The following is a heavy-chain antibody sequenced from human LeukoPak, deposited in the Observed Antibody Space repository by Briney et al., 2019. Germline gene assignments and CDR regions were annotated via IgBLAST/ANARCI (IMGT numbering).Heavy chain of an antibody. J-gene: IGHJ4*02. CDR2: ISGSGGST. Sequence: GGSLRLSCAASGFTFSSYGMSWVRQAPGKGLEWVSAISGSGGSTYYADSVKGRFTISRDNSKNTLYLQMNSLRAEDTAVYYCAKEAGYCSSTSCYGKAPLDYWGQGTLVTVSS. CDR3: AKEAGYCSSTSCYGKAPLDY. CDR1: GFTFSSYG. V-gene: IGHV3-23*01. D-gene: IGHD2-2*01.